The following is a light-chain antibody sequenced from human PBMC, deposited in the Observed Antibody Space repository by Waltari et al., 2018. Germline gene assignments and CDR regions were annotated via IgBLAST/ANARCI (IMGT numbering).Light chain of an antibody. CDR3: QQYGSSYT. Sequence: EIVLTQSPGTLSLSSGDRATLSCRASQSVSSNYLAWYQQKPGQAPRLLIYGTSNRATGIPDRFSGSGSGTDFTLTISRLEPDDFAVYYCQQYGSSYTFGQGTKLEIK. J-gene: IGKJ2*01. V-gene: IGKV3-20*01. CDR2: GTS. CDR1: QSVSSNY.